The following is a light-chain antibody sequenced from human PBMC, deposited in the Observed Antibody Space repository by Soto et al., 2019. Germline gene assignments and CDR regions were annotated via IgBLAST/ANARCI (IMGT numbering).Light chain of an antibody. CDR1: FSDVGGYNS. Sequence: QSALTQPPSAYGSPGQSVTISCTGTFSDVGGYNSVSWYQQYPGKAPQLLIYEVSKRPSGVPDRFSGSKSGNTASLTVSGLPGEDEADYSGSSYAGSNNWVFGGGTKLTVL. V-gene: IGLV2-8*01. J-gene: IGLJ3*02. CDR2: EVS. CDR3: SSYAGSNNWV.